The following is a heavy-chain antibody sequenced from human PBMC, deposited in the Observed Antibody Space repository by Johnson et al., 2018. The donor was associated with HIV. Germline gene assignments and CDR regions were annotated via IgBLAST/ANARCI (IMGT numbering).Heavy chain of an antibody. D-gene: IGHD6-13*01. Sequence: MLLVESGGGVVRPGGSLRLSCAASGFTFDNYGVSWVRQAPGKGLEWVSCINWNGGSTGYGDSVKGRFTISRDNAKNSLYLQMNSLRAEDTALYYCARNLRQLDPDAFDIWGQGTVVTVSS. CDR2: INWNGGST. V-gene: IGHV3-20*04. CDR1: GFTFDNYG. J-gene: IGHJ3*02. CDR3: ARNLRQLDPDAFDI.